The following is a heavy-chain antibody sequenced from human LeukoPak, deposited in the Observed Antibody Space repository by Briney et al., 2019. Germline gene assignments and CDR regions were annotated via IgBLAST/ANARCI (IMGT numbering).Heavy chain of an antibody. Sequence: PSETLSLTCTVSGGSISSYNCSWSRHPPRPGLEWIGRIYTSGSTNYNPSPTSHVTMSIDTYKNQYSLNMSSVTAADTAAYYSARDLNWERRNCSGGSCYSGIDYWGQGTLVSVSS. CDR1: GGSISSYN. D-gene: IGHD2-15*01. CDR3: ARDLNWERRNCSGGSCYSGIDY. V-gene: IGHV4-4*07. J-gene: IGHJ4*02. CDR2: IYTSGST.